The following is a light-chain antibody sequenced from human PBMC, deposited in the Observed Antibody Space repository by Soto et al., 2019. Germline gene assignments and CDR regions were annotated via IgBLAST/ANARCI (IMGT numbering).Light chain of an antibody. CDR2: ENN. Sequence: QSVLTQPPSVSAAPGQKVTISCSGSSSNIGNNYVSWYQQLPGTAPKLLIYENNKRPSGIPDRCSGSKAGTSATLGITGLQTGDEADDYCGTWDSSLSAGGVFGGGTQLTVL. V-gene: IGLV1-51*02. CDR1: SSNIGNNY. J-gene: IGLJ3*02. CDR3: GTWDSSLSAGGV.